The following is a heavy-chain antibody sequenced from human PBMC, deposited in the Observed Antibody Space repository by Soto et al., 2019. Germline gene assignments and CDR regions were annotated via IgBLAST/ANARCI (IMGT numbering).Heavy chain of an antibody. D-gene: IGHD3-22*01. CDR3: ARYYFDSSGYSNWFDP. Sequence: LSLTCAVSGGSVTSGAYYWTWIRQHPGKGLEWIAYIHYSGRTYYNPSLKSRVTISVDTSNNQFSLKLSSVTAADTAVYYCARYYFDSSGYSNWFDPWGQGTLVTVSS. V-gene: IGHV4-31*11. CDR1: GGSVTSGAYY. J-gene: IGHJ5*02. CDR2: IHYSGRT.